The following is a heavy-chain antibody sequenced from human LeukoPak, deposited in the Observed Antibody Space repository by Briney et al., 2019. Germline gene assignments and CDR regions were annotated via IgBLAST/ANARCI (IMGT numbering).Heavy chain of an antibody. D-gene: IGHD3-16*02. CDR2: INHSGST. Sequence: SETLSLTCTVYGGSFSGYYWSWIRQPPGKGLEWIGEINHSGSTNYNPSLKSRVTISVDTSKNQFSLKLSSVTAADTAVYYCARIVAVWGKGTTVTVSS. CDR1: GGSFSGYY. J-gene: IGHJ6*04. CDR3: ARIVAV. V-gene: IGHV4-34*01.